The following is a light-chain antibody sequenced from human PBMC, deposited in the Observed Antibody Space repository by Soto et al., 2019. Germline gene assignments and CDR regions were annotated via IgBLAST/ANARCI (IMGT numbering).Light chain of an antibody. Sequence: QSALTQPASVSGSPGQSITISCTGTSIDVGGYNYVPWYQQHPGKAPKLMIYDVSNRPSGVSNRFSGSKSGNTASLTISGVQAEDEADYYCSSYTSSSTLGVFGTGTKVTVL. CDR2: DVS. V-gene: IGLV2-14*01. CDR1: SIDVGGYNY. J-gene: IGLJ1*01. CDR3: SSYTSSSTLGV.